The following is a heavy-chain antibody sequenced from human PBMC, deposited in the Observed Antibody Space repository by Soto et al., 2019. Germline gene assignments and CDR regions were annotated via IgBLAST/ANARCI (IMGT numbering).Heavy chain of an antibody. J-gene: IGHJ6*02. D-gene: IGHD6-19*01. Sequence: QVQLVQSGAEVKKPGASVKVSCKASGYTFTGYYMHWVRQAPGQGLEWMGWINPNSGDTNYAQKFQGWVTMTRDTSISTAYMELSRLRSDDTAVYYCARRAVAGPDYYGMDVWGQGTTVTVSS. CDR1: GYTFTGYY. V-gene: IGHV1-2*04. CDR3: ARRAVAGPDYYGMDV. CDR2: INPNSGDT.